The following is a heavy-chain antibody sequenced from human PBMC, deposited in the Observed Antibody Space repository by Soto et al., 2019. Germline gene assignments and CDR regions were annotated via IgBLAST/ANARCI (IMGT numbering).Heavy chain of an antibody. Sequence: PSETLSLTCAVSGYSISSGYYWGWVRQPPGKGLEWLGSMFHSGKTYYNPSLESRLTISVGTSKNQFSLKLNSVTAADTAVYYCARGHIVVVPTVGWFDPWGQGTLVTVSS. J-gene: IGHJ5*02. V-gene: IGHV4-38-2*01. CDR2: MFHSGKT. CDR3: ARGHIVVVPTVGWFDP. D-gene: IGHD2-2*01. CDR1: GYSISSGYY.